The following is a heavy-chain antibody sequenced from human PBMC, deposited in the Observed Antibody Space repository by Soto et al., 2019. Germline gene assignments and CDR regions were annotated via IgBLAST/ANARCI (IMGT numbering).Heavy chain of an antibody. Sequence: GASVKVSCKASGYAFTSYGISWVRQAPGQGLEWMGWIGAYNGNTNYAQKLQGRVTMTTDTSTSTAYMELRSLRSDDTAVYYCARDLGPTLRRGYSYGYDYWGQGTLVTVSS. V-gene: IGHV1-18*01. CDR3: ARDLGPTLRRGYSYGYDY. J-gene: IGHJ4*02. D-gene: IGHD5-18*01. CDR2: IGAYNGNT. CDR1: GYAFTSYG.